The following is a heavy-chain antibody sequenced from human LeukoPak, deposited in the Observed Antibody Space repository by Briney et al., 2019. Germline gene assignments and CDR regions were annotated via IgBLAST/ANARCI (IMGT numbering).Heavy chain of an antibody. D-gene: IGHD2-2*01. CDR1: GGSFSGYY. CDR2: INHSGST. CDR3: ARGSSTEGDDY. V-gene: IGHV4-34*09. J-gene: IGHJ4*02. Sequence: PSETLSLTCAVYGGSFSGYYWSWIRQPPGKGLEWIGEINHSGSTNYNPSLKSRVTISVDTSKNQFSLKLSSVTAADTAVYYCARGSSTEGDDYWGQGTLVTVSS.